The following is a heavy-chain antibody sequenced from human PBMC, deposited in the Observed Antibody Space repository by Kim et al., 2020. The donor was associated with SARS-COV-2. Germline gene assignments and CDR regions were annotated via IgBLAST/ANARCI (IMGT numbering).Heavy chain of an antibody. V-gene: IGHV3-23*01. Sequence: GGSLRLSCAASGFTFSDYAMSWVRQAPGKGLEWVSSIINSGGTTYCADSVKGRFTVSRDNSKNTLYLEMHSLRAEDTALYYCAKRYWYGSGSFDRWGQGTQVTVSS. D-gene: IGHD3-10*01. J-gene: IGHJ4*02. CDR3: AKRYWYGSGSFDR. CDR2: IINSGGTT. CDR1: GFTFSDYA.